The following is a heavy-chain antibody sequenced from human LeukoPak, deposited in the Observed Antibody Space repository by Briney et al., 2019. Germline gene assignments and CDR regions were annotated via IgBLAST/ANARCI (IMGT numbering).Heavy chain of an antibody. CDR2: INPTTCDT. J-gene: IGHJ3*02. CDR1: GYTFTSYY. V-gene: IGHV1-46*01. Sequence: GASVKVSCKASGYTFTSYYMHWVRQAPGQGLEWMGIINPTTCDTTYAQKCQGRLTMTRDMSTSTVYMELSSLTSEDTAVFYCARYGFSTVWQGGWNAFDIWGQGTVVTVSS. CDR3: ARYGFSTVWQGGWNAFDI. D-gene: IGHD6-13*01.